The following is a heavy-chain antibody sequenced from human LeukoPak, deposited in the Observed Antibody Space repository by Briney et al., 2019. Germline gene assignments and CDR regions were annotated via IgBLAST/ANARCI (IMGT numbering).Heavy chain of an antibody. D-gene: IGHD6-13*01. Sequence: GASVKVSCKTSGYTFTTYGITWWRQAPGQGLEWMGWLSAYNGNTKYAQKLQGRVTMTTDTSTSTAYMELRSLRSDDTAVYYCARGGSNSGVGWFDPWGQGTLVTVSS. V-gene: IGHV1-18*01. CDR2: LSAYNGNT. CDR1: GYTFTTYG. CDR3: ARGGSNSGVGWFDP. J-gene: IGHJ5*02.